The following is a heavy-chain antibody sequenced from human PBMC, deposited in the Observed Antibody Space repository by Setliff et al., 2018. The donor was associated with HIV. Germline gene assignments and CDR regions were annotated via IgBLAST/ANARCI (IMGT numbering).Heavy chain of an antibody. CDR2: IYYSGST. CDR3: ATSPYYYDSSGYPYYYYRDV. Sequence: SETLSLTCTVSGGSISSYYWSWIRQPPGKGLEWIGYIYYSGSTNYNPSLKSRVTISVDTSKNQFSLKLSSVTAADTAVYYCATSPYYYDSSGYPYYYYRDVWGKGTTVTVSS. V-gene: IGHV4-59*01. CDR1: GGSISSYY. D-gene: IGHD3-22*01. J-gene: IGHJ6*03.